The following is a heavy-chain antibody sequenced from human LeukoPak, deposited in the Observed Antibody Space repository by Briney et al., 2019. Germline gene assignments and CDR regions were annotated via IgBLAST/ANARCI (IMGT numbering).Heavy chain of an antibody. V-gene: IGHV4-34*01. Sequence: GSLRLSCAASGFTFSGYAMSWVRQPPGKGLEWIGEINHSGSTNYNPSLKSRVTISVDTSKNQFSLKLSSVTAADTAVYYCASVAAAAGTLTEVDYWGQGTLVTVSS. D-gene: IGHD6-13*01. CDR2: INHSGST. J-gene: IGHJ4*02. CDR1: GFTFSGYA. CDR3: ASVAAAAGTLTEVDY.